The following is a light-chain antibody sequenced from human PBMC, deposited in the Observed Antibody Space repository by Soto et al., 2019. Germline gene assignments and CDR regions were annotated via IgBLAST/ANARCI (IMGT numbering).Light chain of an antibody. Sequence: EVVLTPSPVTLSLSPGERATLSCRASQSFRGLLAWYQQKPGQAPRLLIYDAYNRATGIPPRFSGGGSGTDFTLTISSLEPEDSAVYYCQQRHMWPITFGQGTRLEIK. CDR1: QSFRGL. CDR3: QQRHMWPIT. V-gene: IGKV3-11*01. J-gene: IGKJ5*01. CDR2: DAY.